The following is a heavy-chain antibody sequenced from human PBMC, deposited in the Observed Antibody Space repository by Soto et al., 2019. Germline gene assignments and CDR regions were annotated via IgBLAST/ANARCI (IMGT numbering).Heavy chain of an antibody. D-gene: IGHD3-10*01. Sequence: GGSLRLSCAASGFTFSSFAMSWVRQAPGKGLDWVSAISGSGGSTYSADSVKGRFTISRDNSKNTLYLQMNSLRAEDTAVYYYAKDPYYGSGRTPGYWGQGTLVTVSS. CDR1: GFTFSSFA. CDR3: AKDPYYGSGRTPGY. J-gene: IGHJ4*02. CDR2: ISGSGGST. V-gene: IGHV3-23*01.